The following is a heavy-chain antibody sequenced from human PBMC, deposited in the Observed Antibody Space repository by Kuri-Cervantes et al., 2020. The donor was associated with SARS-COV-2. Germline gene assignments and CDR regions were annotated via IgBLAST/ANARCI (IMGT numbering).Heavy chain of an antibody. Sequence: GGSLRLSCAASGFTFSSYSMNWVRQAPGEGLEWVSSISSSSSYIYYADSVKGRFTISRDNAKNSLYLQMNSLRAEDTAVYYCARVDCSGGSCYPQFDPWGQGTLVTVSS. CDR1: GFTFSSYS. CDR2: ISSSSSYI. V-gene: IGHV3-21*01. CDR3: ARVDCSGGSCYPQFDP. D-gene: IGHD2-15*01. J-gene: IGHJ5*02.